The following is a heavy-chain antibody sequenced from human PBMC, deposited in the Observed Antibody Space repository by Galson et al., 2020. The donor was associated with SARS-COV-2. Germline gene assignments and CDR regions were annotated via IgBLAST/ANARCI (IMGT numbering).Heavy chain of an antibody. V-gene: IGHV5-51*01. D-gene: IGHD3-9*01. CDR2: IYPGDSDT. Sequence: GESLKISCKGSGYSFSDYWIGWVRQMPGKGLEWVGIIYPGDSDTRYSPSFQGHVTISADESIGTAYLQWTSLEASDTAMYYCTREAHVAHYNVLTSFGPGGTFDIWGQGTMVTVSS. J-gene: IGHJ3*02. CDR3: TREAHVAHYNVLTSFGPGGTFDI. CDR1: GYSFSDYW.